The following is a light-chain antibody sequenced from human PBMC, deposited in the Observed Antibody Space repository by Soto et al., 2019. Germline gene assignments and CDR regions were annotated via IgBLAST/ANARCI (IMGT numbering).Light chain of an antibody. Sequence: QSALTQPPSASGSPGQSVTISCTGTFNDVGGYNYVSWYQQHPGKAPKVIIFEVSYRPSGISNRFSGSKSGNTASLTISGLQAEDEAVYYCSSYTTSSTLVFGPGTKLTVL. CDR3: SSYTTSSTLV. CDR2: EVS. J-gene: IGLJ1*01. V-gene: IGLV2-14*01. CDR1: FNDVGGYNY.